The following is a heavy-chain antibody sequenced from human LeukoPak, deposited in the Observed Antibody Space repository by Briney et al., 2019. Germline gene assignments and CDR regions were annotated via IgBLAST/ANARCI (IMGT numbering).Heavy chain of an antibody. CDR3: AREDTALVIAY. V-gene: IGHV3-33*01. CDR2: MWYDGSNK. J-gene: IGHJ4*02. Sequence: GGSLRLSCAASGFTFSSYGMHWVCQAPGKGLEWVAIMWYDGSNKYYTDSVKGRFTISRDNSKNTLYLQMNSLRVEDTAVYYCAREDTALVIAYWGQGTLVTVSS. D-gene: IGHD5-18*01. CDR1: GFTFSSYG.